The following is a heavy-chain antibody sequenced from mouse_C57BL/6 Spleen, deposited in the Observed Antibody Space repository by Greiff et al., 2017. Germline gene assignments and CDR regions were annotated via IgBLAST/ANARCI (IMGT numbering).Heavy chain of an antibody. Sequence: QVQLQQSGAELARPGASVKLSCKASGYTFTSYGISWVKQRTGQGLEWIGEIYPRSGNTYYNEKFKGKATLTADKSSSTAYMELRSLTSDDSAVYFCASFYGSSFDYWGQGTTLTVSS. CDR3: ASFYGSSFDY. J-gene: IGHJ2*01. CDR2: IYPRSGNT. CDR1: GYTFTSYG. V-gene: IGHV1-81*01. D-gene: IGHD1-1*01.